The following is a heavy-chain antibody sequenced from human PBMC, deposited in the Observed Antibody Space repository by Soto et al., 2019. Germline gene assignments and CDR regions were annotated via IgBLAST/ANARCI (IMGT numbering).Heavy chain of an antibody. Sequence: QVQLVESGGGVVQPGRSLRLSCAASGFMFSSYGMHWVRQAPGKGLEWVALLSYDGSNKYYADSVKGRFTISRDNSKNTLYLQLNSLSAEDTAVYYCAKGLYASGWSFLDYWGQGTLVTVSS. CDR1: GFMFSSYG. CDR3: AKGLYASGWSFLDY. V-gene: IGHV3-30*18. D-gene: IGHD6-19*01. J-gene: IGHJ4*02. CDR2: LSYDGSNK.